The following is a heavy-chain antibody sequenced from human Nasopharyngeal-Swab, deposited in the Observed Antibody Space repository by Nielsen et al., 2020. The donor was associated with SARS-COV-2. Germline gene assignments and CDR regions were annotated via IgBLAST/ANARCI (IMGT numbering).Heavy chain of an antibody. J-gene: IGHJ4*02. CDR1: GFTFSSYA. D-gene: IGHD3-3*01. CDR2: ISGSGGST. V-gene: IGHV3-23*01. Sequence: GESLKISCAASGFTFSSYAMSWVRQAPGKGLEWVSAISGSGGSTYYADSVKGRFTISRDNSKNTLYLQMNSLRAEDTAVYYCAKERPYYDFWSGYYALYYFDYWGQGTLVTVSS. CDR3: AKERPYYDFWSGYYALYYFDY.